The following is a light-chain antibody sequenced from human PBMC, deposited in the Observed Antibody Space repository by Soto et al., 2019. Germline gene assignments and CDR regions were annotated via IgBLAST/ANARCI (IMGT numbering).Light chain of an antibody. Sequence: QSALPQPASVSGFLGQSITMSCTGSSSDVGTFNLVSWFQQHPGKAPKLLIFEGTKRPSGVSDRFSGSKSGNTASLTISGLQAEDEADYHCCSYAGTRTSWVFGTGTKVTVL. J-gene: IGLJ1*01. CDR1: SSDVGTFNL. CDR2: EGT. CDR3: CSYAGTRTSWV. V-gene: IGLV2-23*01.